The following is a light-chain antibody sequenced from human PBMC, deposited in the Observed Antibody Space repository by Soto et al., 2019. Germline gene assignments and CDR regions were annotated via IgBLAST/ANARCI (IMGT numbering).Light chain of an antibody. CDR2: DND. Sequence: QSVLTQPPSVSAAPGQKVTIACSGSSSNIGKNNVSWYQQPPGTAPQLLTYDNDKRPSRIPDRFSGSKSGTSATLAITGLQPRDEPDYYCVTWYSSLSAVVFGGGTKLTVL. J-gene: IGLJ2*01. V-gene: IGLV1-51*01. CDR3: VTWYSSLSAVV. CDR1: SSNIGKNN.